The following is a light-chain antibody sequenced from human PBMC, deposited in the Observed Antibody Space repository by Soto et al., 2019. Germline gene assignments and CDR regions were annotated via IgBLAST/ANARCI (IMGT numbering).Light chain of an antibody. CDR2: EGS. J-gene: IGLJ2*01. CDR3: CSYAGSSTVV. CDR1: SSDVGSYNV. Sequence: QSALTQPASVSGSPGQSITISCTGTSSDVGSYNVVSWYQQHPGKAPKLMIYEGSKRPPGVSNLFSGSKSGNTASLTISGLQAEDEADYYCCSYAGSSTVVFGGGTKLTVL. V-gene: IGLV2-23*01.